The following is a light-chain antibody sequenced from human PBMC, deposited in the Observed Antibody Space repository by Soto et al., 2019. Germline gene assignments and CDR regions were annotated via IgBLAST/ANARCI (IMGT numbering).Light chain of an antibody. CDR2: DVT. CDR1: SSDVGGYNY. CDR3: QSYATGLSVLYV. V-gene: IGLV2-14*01. Sequence: QSVLTQPASVSGSPGQSITISCTGTSSDVGGYNYVSWYQQHPVKAPKLLIYDVTNRPSGVSDRFSGSKSGNTASLAVTGLQAEDEADYYCQSYATGLSVLYVFGTGTRSPS. J-gene: IGLJ1*01.